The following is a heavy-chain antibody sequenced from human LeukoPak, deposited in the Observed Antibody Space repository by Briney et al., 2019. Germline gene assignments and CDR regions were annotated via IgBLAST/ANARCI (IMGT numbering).Heavy chain of an antibody. D-gene: IGHD1-26*01. CDR3: ARNRGSGSLTQYSFDY. CDR2: ISGST. V-gene: IGHV3-23*01. CDR1: GFTFSTNA. Sequence: GSLRLSCAASGFTFSTNAMSWVRQAPGKGLEWVSIISGSTYYTDSVKGRFTISRDNSKNTLYLQMNSLRAEDTAIYYCARNRGSGSLTQYSFDYWSQGTLVTVSS. J-gene: IGHJ4*02.